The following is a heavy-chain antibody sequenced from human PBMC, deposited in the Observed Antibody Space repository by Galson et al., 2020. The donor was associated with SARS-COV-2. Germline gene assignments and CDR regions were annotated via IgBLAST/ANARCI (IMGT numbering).Heavy chain of an antibody. CDR3: ARGRSYLLYYYYYMDV. D-gene: IGHD1-26*01. CDR2: IYYSGST. V-gene: IGHV4-31*03. J-gene: IGHJ6*03. CDR1: GGSISSGGYY. Sequence: SETLSLTCTVSGGSISSGGYYWSWIRQHPGKGLEWIGYIYYSGSTYYNPSLKSRVTISVDTSKNQFSLKLSSVTAADTAVYYCARGRSYLLYYYYYMDVWGKGTTVTVSS.